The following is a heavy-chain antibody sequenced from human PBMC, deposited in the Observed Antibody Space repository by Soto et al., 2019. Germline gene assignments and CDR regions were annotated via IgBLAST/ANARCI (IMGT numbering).Heavy chain of an antibody. V-gene: IGHV3-23*01. CDR3: AKVREDSSGYFDY. Sequence: EVQLLESGGGLVQPGGSLRLSCAASGFTFSSYAMSWVRQAPGKGLEWVSAISGSGGSTYYADSAKGRFTISRDNSKNTLYLQMNSLRAEDTAVYYCAKVREDSSGYFDYWGQGTLVTVSS. CDR2: ISGSGGST. J-gene: IGHJ4*02. D-gene: IGHD3-22*01. CDR1: GFTFSSYA.